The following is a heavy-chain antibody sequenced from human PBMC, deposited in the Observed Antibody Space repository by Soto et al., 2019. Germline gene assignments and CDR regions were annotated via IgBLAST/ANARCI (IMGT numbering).Heavy chain of an antibody. Sequence: PSETLSLTCSVSGGSISIYYWSWIRQPPGKGLEWIGTLYSSRDTYYNPSLKSRVTISADTSQNQFSLDLTSVTATDTAVYFCARHPGYCSGGSCNGQYTLDVWGQGTTVTVSS. CDR1: GGSISIYY. V-gene: IGHV4-59*04. CDR2: LYSSRDT. J-gene: IGHJ6*02. CDR3: ARHPGYCSGGSCNGQYTLDV. D-gene: IGHD2-15*01.